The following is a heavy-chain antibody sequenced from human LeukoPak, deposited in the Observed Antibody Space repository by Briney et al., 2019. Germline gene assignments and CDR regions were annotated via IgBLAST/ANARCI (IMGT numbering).Heavy chain of an antibody. V-gene: IGHV4-59*11. CDR3: ARDLETFKLLGGWFDP. D-gene: IGHD2-15*01. J-gene: IGHJ5*02. CDR2: IYYSGST. CDR1: GGSISSHY. Sequence: SETLSLTCTVSGGSISSHYWSWIRQPPGKGLEWIGYIYYSGSTNYNPSLKSRVTISVDTSKNQFSLKLSSVTAADTAVYYCARDLETFKLLGGWFDPWGQGTLVTVSS.